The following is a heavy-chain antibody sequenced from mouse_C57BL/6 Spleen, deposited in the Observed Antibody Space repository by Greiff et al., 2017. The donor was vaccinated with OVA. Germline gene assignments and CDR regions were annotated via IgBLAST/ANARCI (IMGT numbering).Heavy chain of an antibody. CDR2: IDPSDSYT. CDR1: GYTFTSYW. J-gene: IGHJ4*01. CDR3: ARKTIEGAMDY. D-gene: IGHD2-12*01. V-gene: IGHV1-59*01. Sequence: VQLQQSGAELVRPGTSVKLSCKASGYTFTSYWMHWVKQRPGQGLEWIGVIDPSDSYTNYNQKFKGKATLTVDTSSSTAYMQLSSLTSEDSAVYYCARKTIEGAMDYWGQGTSVTVSS.